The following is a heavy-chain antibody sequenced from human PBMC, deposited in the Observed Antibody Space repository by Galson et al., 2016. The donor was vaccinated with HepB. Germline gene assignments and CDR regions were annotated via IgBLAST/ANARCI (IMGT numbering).Heavy chain of an antibody. V-gene: IGHV4-34*01. J-gene: IGHJ5*02. CDR2: IYHSART. CDR3: ARGGQDTEMVYNWFDP. Sequence: SETLSLTCEVNGASFSGYFWSWIRQAPGKGLEWIGEIYHSARTNYNPSLRSRVIISVDKSKNQFSLKLNSVTAADTAVYFCARGGQDTEMVYNWFDPWGPGTLVTVSS. D-gene: IGHD5-18*01. CDR1: GASFSGYF.